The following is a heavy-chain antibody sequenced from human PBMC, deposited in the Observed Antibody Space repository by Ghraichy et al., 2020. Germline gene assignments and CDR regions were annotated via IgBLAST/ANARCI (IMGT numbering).Heavy chain of an antibody. J-gene: IGHJ4*02. V-gene: IGHV1-2*06. CDR2: INPNSGGT. CDR3: ARVLGVHLGIDY. D-gene: IGHD3-16*01. Sequence: ASVKVSCKASGYTFTGYYMHWVRQAPGQGLEWMGRINPNSGGTNYAQKFQGRVTMTRDTSISTAYMELSRLRSDDTAVYYCARVLGVHLGIDYWGQGTLVTVSS. CDR1: GYTFTGYY.